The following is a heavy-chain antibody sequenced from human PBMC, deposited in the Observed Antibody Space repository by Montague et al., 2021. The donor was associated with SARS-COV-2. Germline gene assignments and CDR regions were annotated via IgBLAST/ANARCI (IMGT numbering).Heavy chain of an antibody. J-gene: IGHJ6*03. CDR3: VRVTHPRSAWPYYMDV. Sequence: SETLSLTCTVSGGSISSGSYYWGWIRQPPGKGLEWIGSINNRGNAYNNPSLRSRVSISVDTSKNQFSLNVRSVTAADTGLFYCVRVTHPRSAWPYYMDVWGKGTTVTV. CDR1: GGSISSGSYY. V-gene: IGHV4-39*01. D-gene: IGHD4-11*01. CDR2: INNRGNA.